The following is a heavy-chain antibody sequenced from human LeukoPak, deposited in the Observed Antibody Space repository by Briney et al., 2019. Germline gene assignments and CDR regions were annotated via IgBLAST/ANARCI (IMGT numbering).Heavy chain of an antibody. V-gene: IGHV3-23*01. CDR2: ISKSGDET. CDR3: SKIPVAGQWYYDL. Sequence: GGSLRLSCAASGFTFSSYGMTWVRQAPGEGLEWVSAISKSGDETFYADSVKGRFIISRDNLKNKLYLQMNSLSAGDTALYSCSKIPVAGQWYYDLWGRGTLVTVSS. CDR1: GFTFSSYG. J-gene: IGHJ2*01. D-gene: IGHD6-19*01.